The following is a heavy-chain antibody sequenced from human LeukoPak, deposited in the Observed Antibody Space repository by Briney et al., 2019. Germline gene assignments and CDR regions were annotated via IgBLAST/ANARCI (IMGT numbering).Heavy chain of an antibody. V-gene: IGHV4-39*07. CDR2: IYYIGST. CDR1: GGSISSSSYY. CDR3: ARDDMGHCSSTSCYYYYMDV. J-gene: IGHJ6*03. Sequence: SETLSLTCTVSGGSISSSSYYWGWIRQPPGKGLEWIGGIYYIGSTYYNPSLKSRVTISVDTSKNQFSLKLSSVTAADTAVYYCARDDMGHCSSTSCYYYYMDVWGKGTTVTVSS. D-gene: IGHD2-2*01.